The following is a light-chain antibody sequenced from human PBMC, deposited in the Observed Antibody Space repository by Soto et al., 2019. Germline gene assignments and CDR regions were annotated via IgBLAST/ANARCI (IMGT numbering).Light chain of an antibody. V-gene: IGLV3-21*04. Sequence: SYELTQPPSESVAPGETASISCGGDRIGRKSEHWYQQKPGQAPVLVMYYDNDRPSEIPERFSGFNSGNTATLDISGVEAEDEADYYCQVWDTSSDHHVFGPGTKVTVL. CDR1: RIGRKS. J-gene: IGLJ1*01. CDR2: YDN. CDR3: QVWDTSSDHHV.